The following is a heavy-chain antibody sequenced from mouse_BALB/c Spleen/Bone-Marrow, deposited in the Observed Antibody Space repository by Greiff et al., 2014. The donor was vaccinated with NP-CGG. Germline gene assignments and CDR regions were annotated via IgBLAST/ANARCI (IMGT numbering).Heavy chain of an antibody. CDR2: INPSSGYT. Sequence: QGQLKQSGAGLARPGASVKMFRKASGHTFSCYTMHWVKKRPGQGLGRIGYINPSSGYTNYNQKFKDKATLTADKSSSTAYMQLSSLTSEDSVVYYCARSYYDYDRAWFAYWGQGTLVTVSA. CDR1: GHTFSCYT. J-gene: IGHJ3*01. CDR3: ARSYYDYDRAWFAY. V-gene: IGHV1-4*01. D-gene: IGHD2-4*01.